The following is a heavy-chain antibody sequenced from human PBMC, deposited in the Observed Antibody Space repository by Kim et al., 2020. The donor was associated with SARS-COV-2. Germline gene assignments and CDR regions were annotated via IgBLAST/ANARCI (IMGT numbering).Heavy chain of an antibody. CDR1: GGTFSSYA. CDR3: ARGYYDILTGYYRRGGRRWNMDV. Sequence: SVKVSCKASGGTFSSYAISWVRQAPGQGLEWMGGIIPIFGTANYAQKFQGRVTITADESTSTAYMELSSLRSEDTAVYYCARGYYDILTGYYRRGGRRWNMDVWGQWTTVTVSS. D-gene: IGHD3-9*01. CDR2: IIPIFGTA. V-gene: IGHV1-69*13. J-gene: IGHJ6*02.